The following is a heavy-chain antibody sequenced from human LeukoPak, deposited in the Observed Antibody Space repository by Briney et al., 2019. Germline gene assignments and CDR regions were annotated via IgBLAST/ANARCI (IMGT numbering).Heavy chain of an antibody. CDR3: ARDRRYSYIDY. CDR1: EFTFSNYW. D-gene: IGHD5-18*01. Sequence: GGSLRLSCAASEFTFSNYWMNWVRQAPGKGLEWVANIKQDGSEKYYVDSVKGRFTISRDNAKTSLYLQMNSLRAEDTAVYYCARDRRYSYIDYWGQGTLVTVSS. CDR2: IKQDGSEK. V-gene: IGHV3-7*04. J-gene: IGHJ4*02.